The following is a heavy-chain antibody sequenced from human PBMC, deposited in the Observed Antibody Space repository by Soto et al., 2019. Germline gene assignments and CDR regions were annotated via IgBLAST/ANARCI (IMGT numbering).Heavy chain of an antibody. V-gene: IGHV3-30-3*01. CDR2: ISYEGNDK. D-gene: IGHD2-21*02. CDR3: ARGGGFCGGDCYKGGIDY. J-gene: IGHJ4*02. Sequence: QVQLVESGGGVVQPGRSLRLSCAASGFTFSPYTMHWVRQAPGKGLEWVAVISYEGNDKFYADSVKGRFTISRDNSKNTLYLQMNSLRPEDTAVYYCARGGGFCGGDCYKGGIDYWGQGTLVTVSS. CDR1: GFTFSPYT.